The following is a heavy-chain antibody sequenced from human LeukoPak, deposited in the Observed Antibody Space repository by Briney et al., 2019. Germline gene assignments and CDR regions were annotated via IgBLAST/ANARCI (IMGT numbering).Heavy chain of an antibody. CDR3: ARGPYSYDSSGAFDI. D-gene: IGHD3-22*01. J-gene: IGHJ3*02. CDR1: GDSISSGDYY. Sequence: PSQTLSLTCTVSGDSISSGDYYWSWIRQPAGKGLEWIGRLSRSGSTNYNPSLKSRATISVDTSKNQFPLTLSSGTAAATAVYFCARGPYSYDSSGAFDIWGQGTMVTASS. V-gene: IGHV4-61*02. CDR2: LSRSGST.